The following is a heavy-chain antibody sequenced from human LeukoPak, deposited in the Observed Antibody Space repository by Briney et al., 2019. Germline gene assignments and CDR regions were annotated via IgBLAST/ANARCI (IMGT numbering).Heavy chain of an antibody. CDR3: AREYCSGGSCYGKDY. CDR2: ISAYNGNT. Sequence: GASVKVSCKASGYTFTSYGISWVRQAPGQGLEWMGWISAYNGNTNYAQKLQGRVTMTTDTSTSTAYMELRSLRSDDTAVYYCAREYCSGGSCYGKDYWGQGTLVTVSS. D-gene: IGHD2-15*01. V-gene: IGHV1-18*01. J-gene: IGHJ4*02. CDR1: GYTFTSYG.